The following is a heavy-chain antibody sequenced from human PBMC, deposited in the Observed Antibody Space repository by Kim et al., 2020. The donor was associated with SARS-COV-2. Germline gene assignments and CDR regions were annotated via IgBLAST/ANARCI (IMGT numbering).Heavy chain of an antibody. V-gene: IGHV3-30*04. Sequence: GGSLRLSCAASGFTFSSYAMHWVRQAPGKGLEWVAVISYDGSNKYYADSVKGRFTISRDNSKNTLYLQMNSLRAEDTAVYYCARSDGRGSGDAFDIWGQGTMVTVSS. D-gene: IGHD3-10*01. CDR2: ISYDGSNK. J-gene: IGHJ3*02. CDR1: GFTFSSYA. CDR3: ARSDGRGSGDAFDI.